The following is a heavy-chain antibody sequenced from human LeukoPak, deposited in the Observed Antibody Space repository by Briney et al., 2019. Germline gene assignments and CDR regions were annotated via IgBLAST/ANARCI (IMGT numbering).Heavy chain of an antibody. V-gene: IGHV4-59*01. CDR2: ISSGGST. Sequence: AETLSLTCTVSGASITRYFWNWIRQPPGQELEWIGYISSGGSTNYNPSLKSRATIAVDMSKNQFSLTLNSVTAADTAVYYCARSASSTSRSAFDIWGQGTRVTASS. CDR3: ARSASSTSRSAFDI. J-gene: IGHJ3*02. CDR1: GASITRYF.